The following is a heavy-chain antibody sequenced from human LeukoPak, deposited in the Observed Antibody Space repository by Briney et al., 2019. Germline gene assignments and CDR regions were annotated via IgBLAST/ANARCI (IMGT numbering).Heavy chain of an antibody. Sequence: VASVTVSCKASGYTFTSYGISWVRQAPGQGLEWMGWISAYNGNTNYAQKPQGRVTITTDTSKRTVYMELRSLRPSDTAGSYCASLRYCSGGSCYDDVFYIWGQGTMVTVSS. J-gene: IGHJ3*02. D-gene: IGHD2-15*01. CDR2: ISAYNGNT. CDR1: GYTFTSYG. CDR3: ASLRYCSGGSCYDDVFYI. V-gene: IGHV1-18*01.